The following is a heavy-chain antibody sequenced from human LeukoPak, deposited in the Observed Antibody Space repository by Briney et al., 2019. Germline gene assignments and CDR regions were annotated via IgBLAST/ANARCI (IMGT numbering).Heavy chain of an antibody. Sequence: GGSLRLSCAASGFTFSSYSMNWVRQTPGKGLEWVSSISSSSSYIYYADSVKGRFTISRDNAKNSLYLQMNSLRAEDTAVYYCARGAIAAAADYWGQGTLVTVSS. V-gene: IGHV3-21*01. CDR2: ISSSSSYI. D-gene: IGHD6-13*01. CDR3: ARGAIAAAADY. CDR1: GFTFSSYS. J-gene: IGHJ4*02.